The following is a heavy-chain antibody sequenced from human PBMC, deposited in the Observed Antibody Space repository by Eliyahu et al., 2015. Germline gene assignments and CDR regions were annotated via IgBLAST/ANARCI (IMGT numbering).Heavy chain of an antibody. CDR1: GGSFXVXY. CDR2: INHSGST. V-gene: IGHV4-34*01. D-gene: IGHD2-2*01. Sequence: QVQLQQWGAGLLXPSETLSLTCPVYGGSFXVXYXSWLRQPPGKGLEWIGEINHSGSTNYNPSLKSRVTISVDTSKNQFSLKLSSVTAADTAVYYCASWTLGYCSSTSCYPAFDYWGQGTLVTVSS. J-gene: IGHJ4*02. CDR3: ASWTLGYCSSTSCYPAFDY.